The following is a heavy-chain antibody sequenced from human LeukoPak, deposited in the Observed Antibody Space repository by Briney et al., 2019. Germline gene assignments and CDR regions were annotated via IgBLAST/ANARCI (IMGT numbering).Heavy chain of an antibody. V-gene: IGHV3-23*01. J-gene: IGHJ4*02. CDR1: GFTFSNYA. CDR3: ARGRNYCSSGSCFPDY. D-gene: IGHD2-15*01. CDR2: ISGTGGGT. Sequence: GGSLRLSCAASGFTFSNYAMRWVRQAGGKGVEWVSAISGTGGGTYYADSVKGRFTISRDNCGNTLYLQMNSLRAEDTAAYYCARGRNYCSSGSCFPDYWGQGTLVTVSS.